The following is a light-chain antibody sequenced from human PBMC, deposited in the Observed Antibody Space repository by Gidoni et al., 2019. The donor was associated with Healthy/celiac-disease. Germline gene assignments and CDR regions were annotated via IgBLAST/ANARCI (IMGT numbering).Light chain of an antibody. CDR2: DAS. J-gene: IGKJ3*01. Sequence: DIQMTQSPSSLSASVGDRVTITCQASQDISNYLNWYQQKPGKDPKLLIYDASNLETVVPSRFSGSGSGTDFTFTISSLQPEDIATYYCQQYDILPRTFXPXTKVDIK. V-gene: IGKV1-33*01. CDR1: QDISNY. CDR3: QQYDILPRT.